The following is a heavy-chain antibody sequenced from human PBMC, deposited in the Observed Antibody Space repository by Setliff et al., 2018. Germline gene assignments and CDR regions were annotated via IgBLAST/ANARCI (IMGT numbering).Heavy chain of an antibody. J-gene: IGHJ4*02. CDR3: ARFAGSSWVDY. CDR1: GYPISSGNY. Sequence: PSETLSLTCAVSGYPISSGNYWGWIRQPPGKGLEWIGSISHSGSAYYNPSLKSRVTISVDTSKNQFSLELSSVTAADTAVYYCARFAGSSWVDYWGQGTLVTVSS. V-gene: IGHV4-38-2*01. CDR2: ISHSGSA. D-gene: IGHD6-13*01.